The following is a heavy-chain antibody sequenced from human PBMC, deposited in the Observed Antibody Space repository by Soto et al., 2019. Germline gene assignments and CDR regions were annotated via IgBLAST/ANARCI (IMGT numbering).Heavy chain of an antibody. V-gene: IGHV3-74*01. Sequence: EVQLVESGGGLVQPGGSLRLSCAASGFTFSSYWMHWVRQAPGKGLVWVSRINSDGSSTSYADSVKGRFTISRDNAKDTLDLQMNSLRVEDTAVYYCGRAEAAAGVDYWGQGTLVTVAS. J-gene: IGHJ4*02. CDR2: INSDGSST. CDR3: GRAEAAAGVDY. CDR1: GFTFSSYW. D-gene: IGHD6-13*01.